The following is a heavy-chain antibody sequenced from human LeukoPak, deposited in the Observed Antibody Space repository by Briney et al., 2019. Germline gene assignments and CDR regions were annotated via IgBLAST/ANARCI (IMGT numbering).Heavy chain of an antibody. V-gene: IGHV4-34*01. CDR3: ARGLSYDYVWGSRRPPPSFYY. CDR2: INHSGST. Sequence: SETLSLTCAVYGGSFSGYYWSWIRQPPGKGLEWTGEINHSGSTNYNPSLKSRVTISVDTSKNQFSLKLSSVTAADTAVYYCARGLSYDYVWGSRRPPPSFYYWGQGTLVTVSS. CDR1: GGSFSGYY. D-gene: IGHD3-16*01. J-gene: IGHJ4*02.